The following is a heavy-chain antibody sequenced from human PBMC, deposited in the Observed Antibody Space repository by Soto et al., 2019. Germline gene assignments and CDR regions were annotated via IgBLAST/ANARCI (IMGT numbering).Heavy chain of an antibody. J-gene: IGHJ4*02. CDR1: GYSFSSHA. CDR3: ARGGALSTSWYWGDGLDS. D-gene: IGHD6-13*01. Sequence: QVQLEQSGSEVQKPGSSVKVSCKASGYSFSSHAITWVRQAPGQGLEWLGGIIPVFGTPTYAQKFQGRLTISADKSTNTSSLELRSLRSEDTAVYYCARGGALSTSWYWGDGLDSWGQGTQVTVSS. CDR2: IIPVFGTP. V-gene: IGHV1-69*06.